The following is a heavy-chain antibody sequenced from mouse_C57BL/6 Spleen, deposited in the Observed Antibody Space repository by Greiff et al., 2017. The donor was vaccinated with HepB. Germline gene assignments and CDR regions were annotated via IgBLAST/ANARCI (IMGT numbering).Heavy chain of an antibody. Sequence: EVHLVESGPGLVKPSQSLSLTCSVTGYSITSGYYWNWIRQFPGNKLEWMSYISYDGSNNYNPSLKNRISITRDTSKNQFFLKLNSVTTEDTATYYCARDWDWFAYWGQGTLVTVSA. J-gene: IGHJ3*01. CDR2: ISYDGSN. V-gene: IGHV3-6*01. CDR1: GYSITSGYY. D-gene: IGHD4-1*01. CDR3: ARDWDWFAY.